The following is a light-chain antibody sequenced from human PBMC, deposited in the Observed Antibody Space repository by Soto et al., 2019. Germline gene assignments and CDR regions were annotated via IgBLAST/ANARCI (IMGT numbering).Light chain of an antibody. Sequence: DIQMTQSASSLSASLGDRVTITCRARQTITTFLNWYQQKPGKAAKLLIFAASSLQSGVPSRFSGSRSGPDFTLTLSSLQPEDFAAYYCQPSYSSPPTFGPGTQVDI. CDR3: QPSYSSPPT. CDR1: QTITTF. J-gene: IGKJ1*01. CDR2: AAS. V-gene: IGKV1-39*01.